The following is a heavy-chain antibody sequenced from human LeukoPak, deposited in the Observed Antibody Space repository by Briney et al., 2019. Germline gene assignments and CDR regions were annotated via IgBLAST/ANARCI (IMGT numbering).Heavy chain of an antibody. CDR3: ANHILGYCSGGSCANFDH. V-gene: IGHV3-23*01. Sequence: PGGSLRLSCAASGFTFSSYAMSWVRQAPGKGLEWVSAISGSGGSTYYADSVKGRFTISRDNSKNTLYVQINSLRAEDTAVYYCANHILGYCSGGSCANFDHWGQGTLVTVSS. J-gene: IGHJ4*02. CDR2: ISGSGGST. CDR1: GFTFSSYA. D-gene: IGHD2-15*01.